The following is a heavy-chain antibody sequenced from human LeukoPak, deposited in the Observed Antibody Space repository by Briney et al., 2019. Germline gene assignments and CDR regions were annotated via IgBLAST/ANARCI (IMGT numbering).Heavy chain of an antibody. CDR3: AREGYYDSSGYEGLDY. D-gene: IGHD3-22*01. CDR1: GFTFSSYW. CDR2: IKQDGSEK. V-gene: IGHV3-7*01. J-gene: IGHJ4*02. Sequence: GGSLRLSCAASGFTFSSYWMSWVRQAPGKGLDWVANIKQDGSEKYYVDSVKGRFTTSRDNAKNSLYLQMNSLRAEDTAVYYCAREGYYDSSGYEGLDYGGQGTLVTVSS.